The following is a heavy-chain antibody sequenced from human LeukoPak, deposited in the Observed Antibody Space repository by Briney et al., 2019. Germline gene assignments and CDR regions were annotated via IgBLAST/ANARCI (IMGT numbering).Heavy chain of an antibody. CDR1: GGSISSYY. J-gene: IGHJ4*02. CDR2: IYYSGST. D-gene: IGHD1-1*01. Sequence: SETLSLTCTVSGGSISSYYWSWIRQPPGKGLEWIGYIYYSGSTYYNPSLKSRVTISVDTSKNQFSLNLRSLTAADTAVYYCARYVPVRTGTTRASFDYWGQGTLVTVSS. V-gene: IGHV4-59*12. CDR3: ARYVPVRTGTTRASFDY.